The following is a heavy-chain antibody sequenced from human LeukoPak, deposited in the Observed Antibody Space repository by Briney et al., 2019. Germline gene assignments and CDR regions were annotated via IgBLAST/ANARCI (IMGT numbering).Heavy chain of an antibody. J-gene: IGHJ4*02. Sequence: ASVKVSCKASGYTFTNYDINWVRQATGQGPEWMGWMNPNSGNTGYEQKFQGRVTMTRNTSISTAYMELSSLSSDDTAVYYCAARGASSSSLRPLDFWGQGTLVTVSS. CDR3: AARGASSSSLRPLDF. D-gene: IGHD6-6*01. CDR2: MNPNSGNT. V-gene: IGHV1-8*01. CDR1: GYTFTNYD.